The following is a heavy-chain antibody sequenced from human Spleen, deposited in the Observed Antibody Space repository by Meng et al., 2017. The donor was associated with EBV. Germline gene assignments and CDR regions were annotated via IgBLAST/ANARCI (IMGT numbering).Heavy chain of an antibody. J-gene: IGHJ4*02. CDR3: ARVELPAAIGHFGY. D-gene: IGHD2-2*01. CDR1: GGSSSSSSYY. Sequence: QLPVQEAGPGLAKASEALSLPCPVSGGSSSSSSYYWGWIRQPPGKGLEWIGSIYYNGSPFYNPSLKSRVSISVDTSKNQFSLKLSSVTAADTAVFYCARVELPAAIGHFGYWGQGTLVTVSS. CDR2: IYYNGSP. V-gene: IGHV4-39*01.